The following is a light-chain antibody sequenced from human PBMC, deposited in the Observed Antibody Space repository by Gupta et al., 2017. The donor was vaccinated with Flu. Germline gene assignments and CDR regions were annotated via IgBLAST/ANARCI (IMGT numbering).Light chain of an antibody. V-gene: IGKV1-33*01. CDR2: DAS. CDR1: QDIRNY. Sequence: DVHMTQSPSSLSASVGDRVTITCRASQDIRNYLNWYQHKPGRAPKLLIYDASNLEAGVPSRFSGSGSGTDFTLTISSLQPEDFATYFCQQIDTLPPYSFGQGTKLEI. J-gene: IGKJ2*03. CDR3: QQIDTLPPYS.